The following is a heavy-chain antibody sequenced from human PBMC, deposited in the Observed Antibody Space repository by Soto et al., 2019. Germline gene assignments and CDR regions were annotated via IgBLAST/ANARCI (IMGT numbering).Heavy chain of an antibody. Sequence: ASLKVSCKAAGYTFTSYAMHCVRQAPGQRLEWMGWINAGNGNTKYSQKFQGRVTITRDTSASTAYMELSSLRSEDTAVYYCARSYQLRQDYYYYGMDVWGQGTTVTVSS. V-gene: IGHV1-3*01. CDR3: ARSYQLRQDYYYYGMDV. D-gene: IGHD2-2*01. J-gene: IGHJ6*02. CDR2: INAGNGNT. CDR1: GYTFTSYA.